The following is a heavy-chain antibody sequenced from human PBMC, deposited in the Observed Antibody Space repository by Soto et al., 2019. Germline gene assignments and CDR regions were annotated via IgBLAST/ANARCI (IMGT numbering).Heavy chain of an antibody. CDR1: GGSISSGGYY. D-gene: IGHD1-1*01. J-gene: IGHJ4*02. CDR2: IYYSGST. V-gene: IGHV4-31*03. Sequence: QVQLQESGPGLVKPSQTLSLTCTVSGGSISSGGYYWSWIRQHPGKGLEWIGYIYYSGSTYYNPYLKSRVTISVDTSKNQCSLKLSSVTAADTAVYYCARETTNMGRMDYWGQGTLVTVSS. CDR3: ARETTNMGRMDY.